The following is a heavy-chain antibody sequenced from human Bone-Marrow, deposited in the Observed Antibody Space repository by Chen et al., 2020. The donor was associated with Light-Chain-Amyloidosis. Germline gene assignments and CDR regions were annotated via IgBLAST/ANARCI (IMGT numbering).Heavy chain of an antibody. Sequence: EVQLVESGGGVVRPGGSLRLSCAASGFTFDDYALSWVRQAPGKGLEWVSAISSGGGSTYYADSVNGRFTISRDNSRNTLYLQMNSLRVEDTAVYYCAKVWYASGTYFENWGQGTLVTVSS. CDR3: AKVWYASGTYFEN. V-gene: IGHV3-23*04. CDR2: ISSGGGST. D-gene: IGHD1-26*01. CDR1: GFTFDDYA. J-gene: IGHJ4*02.